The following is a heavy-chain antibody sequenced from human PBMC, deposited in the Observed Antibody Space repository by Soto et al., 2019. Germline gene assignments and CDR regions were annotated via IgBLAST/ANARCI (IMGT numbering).Heavy chain of an antibody. J-gene: IGHJ4*02. CDR2: ISYDGSNK. CDR3: ARDLRNRRLYGGVGGWYFDY. CDR1: GFTFSSYA. Sequence: GESLKISCAASGFTFSSYAMHWVRQAPGKGLEWVAVISYDGSNKYYADSVKGRFTISRDNSKNTLYLQMNSLRAEDTAVYYCARDLRNRRLYGGVGGWYFDYWGQGTLVTVSS. V-gene: IGHV3-30-3*01. D-gene: IGHD3-16*01.